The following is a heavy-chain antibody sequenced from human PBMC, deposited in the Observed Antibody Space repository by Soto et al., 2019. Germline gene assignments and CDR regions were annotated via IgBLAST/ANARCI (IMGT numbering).Heavy chain of an antibody. D-gene: IGHD6-19*01. CDR3: ARLRLIYYYYGMDV. CDR2: IYYSGST. Sequence: QLQLQESGPGLVKPSETLSLTCTVSGGSISSSSYYWGWIRQPPGKGLEWIGSIYYSGSTYYNPSLRRRATLSVDTSKNHFSLKLSSVTAAHTAVYYCARLRLIYYYYGMDVWGQGTTVTVSS. CDR1: GGSISSSSYY. V-gene: IGHV4-39*02. J-gene: IGHJ6*02.